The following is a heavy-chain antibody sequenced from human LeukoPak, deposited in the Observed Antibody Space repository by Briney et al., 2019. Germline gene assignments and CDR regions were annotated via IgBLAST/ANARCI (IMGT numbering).Heavy chain of an antibody. CDR2: ISSSSSTI. CDR3: ASSYYGSGPYYFDY. V-gene: IGHV3-48*01. D-gene: IGHD3-10*01. Sequence: GGSLRLSCAASGFTFSSYEMNWVRQAPGKGLEWVSYISSSSSTIYYADSVKGRFTISRDNAKNSLYLQMNSLRAEDTAVYYCASSYYGSGPYYFDYWGQGTLVTVSS. J-gene: IGHJ4*02. CDR1: GFTFSSYE.